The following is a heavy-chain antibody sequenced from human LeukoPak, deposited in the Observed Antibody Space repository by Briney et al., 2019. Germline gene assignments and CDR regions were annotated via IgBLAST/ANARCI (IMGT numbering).Heavy chain of an antibody. V-gene: IGHV4-39*01. Sequence: SETLSLTCTVSGGSISGSSYYWGWIRQPPGKGLEWIGTIFHNGNTYYNPSLKSRVTISVDTSKNQFSLKLSSVTAADTAVYYCANLGGSAYYDFRAFDIWGQGTMVTVSS. CDR2: IFHNGNT. D-gene: IGHD3-3*01. CDR3: ANLGGSAYYDFRAFDI. CDR1: GGSISGSSYY. J-gene: IGHJ3*02.